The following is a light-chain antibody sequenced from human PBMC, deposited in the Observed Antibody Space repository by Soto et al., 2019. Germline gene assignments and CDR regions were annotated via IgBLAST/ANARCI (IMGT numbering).Light chain of an antibody. Sequence: DIQLTQSPSFLSASVGDRVTITCRASQGISSYLAWYQQKPGKAPKLLIYAASTLQSGVPSRFSGSGYGTEFTLTISSLQPEDFATYYCQQLNSYPITFGGGTKVEIK. CDR2: AAS. V-gene: IGKV1-9*01. CDR1: QGISSY. CDR3: QQLNSYPIT. J-gene: IGKJ4*01.